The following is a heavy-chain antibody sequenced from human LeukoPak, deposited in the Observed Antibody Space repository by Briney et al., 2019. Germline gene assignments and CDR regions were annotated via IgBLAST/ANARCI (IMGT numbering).Heavy chain of an antibody. CDR3: ARDFPPKYSYARGYAFDI. Sequence: GVSVKVSCKASGCTFTSYAMHWVRQAPGQGLEWMGWINPNSGGTNYAQKFQGRVTMTRDTSISTAYMELSRLRSDDTAVYYCARDFPPKYSYARGYAFDIWGQGTMVTVSS. CDR2: INPNSGGT. J-gene: IGHJ3*02. D-gene: IGHD5-18*01. CDR1: GCTFTSYA. V-gene: IGHV1-2*02.